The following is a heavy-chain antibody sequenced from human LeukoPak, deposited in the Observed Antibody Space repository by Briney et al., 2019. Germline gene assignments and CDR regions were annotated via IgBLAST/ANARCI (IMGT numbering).Heavy chain of an antibody. D-gene: IGHD3-10*01. CDR2: IWYDGSNK. CDR3: AREEMVRGVIIGRFDAFDI. J-gene: IGHJ3*02. CDR1: GFTFSSYG. V-gene: IGHV3-33*01. Sequence: GGSLRLSCAASGFTFSSYGMHWVRQAPGKGLEWVAVIWYDGSNKYYADSVKGRFTISRDNSKNTLYLQMNSLRAEDTAVYYCAREEMVRGVIIGRFDAFDIWGQGTMVTVPS.